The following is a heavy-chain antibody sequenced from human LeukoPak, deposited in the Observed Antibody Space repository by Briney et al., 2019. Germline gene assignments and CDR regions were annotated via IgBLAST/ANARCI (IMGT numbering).Heavy chain of an antibody. D-gene: IGHD2-15*01. V-gene: IGHV1-8*01. J-gene: IGHJ4*02. Sequence: GASVKVSCKASGYTFTSYDINWVRQATGQGLEWMGWMNPNSGNTGYAQKFQGRVTMTRNSSITTAYMELSSLRSEETAVYSCARRHGRCSDGSCYYPDYWGQGTLVTVSS. CDR3: ARRHGRCSDGSCYYPDY. CDR1: GYTFTSYD. CDR2: MNPNSGNT.